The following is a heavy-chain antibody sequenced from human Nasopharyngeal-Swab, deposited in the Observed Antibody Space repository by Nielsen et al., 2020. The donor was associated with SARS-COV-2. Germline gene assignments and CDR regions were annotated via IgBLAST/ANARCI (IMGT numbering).Heavy chain of an antibody. D-gene: IGHD2-21*01. CDR1: GYTFTDYY. V-gene: IGHV1-2*06. CDR2: ISAASGGT. J-gene: IGHJ5*02. CDR3: ARSCGTVGCPFDP. Sequence: ASVKVSCKRSGYTFTDYYIHWVRQAPGQGPEWMGRISAASGGTNYAQIFRGRVTVTRDTSTSTTYMELTILRSDDTATYYCARSCGTVGCPFDPWGQGTLVTVSS.